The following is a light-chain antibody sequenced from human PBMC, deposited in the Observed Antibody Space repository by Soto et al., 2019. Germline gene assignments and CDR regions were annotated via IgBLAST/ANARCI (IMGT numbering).Light chain of an antibody. V-gene: IGKV3-15*01. CDR1: QSVSSSY. CDR2: GAS. J-gene: IGKJ1*01. CDR3: QQYNNWPRT. Sequence: IVLTQSPSTLSLSPGPRPTLCCRASQSVSSSYLAWYQQKAGQAPRLXIYGASTRATGIPARFSGSGYGTEFNLTISSLQSEDFAVYDCQQYNNWPRTFGQGTKVDIK.